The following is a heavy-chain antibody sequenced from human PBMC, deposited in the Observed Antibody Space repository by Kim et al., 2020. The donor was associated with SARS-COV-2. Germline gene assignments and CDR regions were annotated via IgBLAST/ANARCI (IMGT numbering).Heavy chain of an antibody. D-gene: IGHD3-10*01. CDR3: ARGPTFTRSYWDAFDI. Sequence: GGSLKLSCAASGFTDFSDSAVYWVRPAAGKGLECLGRSRSKDNGFTTTYAASVKGRFTISRDDSKNTAYLQMNGLKSEGTAIYYCARGPTFTRSYWDAFDIWGQGTVVTVSS. J-gene: IGHJ3*02. V-gene: IGHV3-73*01. CDR2: SRSKDNGFTT. CDR1: GFTDFSDSA.